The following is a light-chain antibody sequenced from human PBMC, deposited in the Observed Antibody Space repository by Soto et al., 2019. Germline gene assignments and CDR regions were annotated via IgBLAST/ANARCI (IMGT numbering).Light chain of an antibody. V-gene: IGKV1-5*03. Sequence: DIQMTQSPSTLSASFGDRVTITCRASQSISTWLAWYQQKPGKGPTLLIYKASRLESGVPSRFSGSGSGTELALTISSLQPADFATYYCQQYNTYSWTFGQGTKVDI. CDR3: QQYNTYSWT. CDR2: KAS. J-gene: IGKJ1*01. CDR1: QSISTW.